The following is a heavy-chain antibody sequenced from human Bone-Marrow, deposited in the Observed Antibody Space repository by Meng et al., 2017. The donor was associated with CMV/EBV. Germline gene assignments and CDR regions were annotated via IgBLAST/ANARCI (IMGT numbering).Heavy chain of an antibody. V-gene: IGHV3-20*04. Sequence: GGSLRLSCAASGFTFDDYGMSWVRQAPGKGLEWVSGINWNGGSTGYADSVKGRFTISRDNSKNTLFLQMNSLRAEDTSVYYCTRDSFPRYGSSPSGYWGQGTLVTVSS. D-gene: IGHD6-13*01. J-gene: IGHJ4*02. CDR1: GFTFDDYG. CDR3: TRDSFPRYGSSPSGY. CDR2: INWNGGST.